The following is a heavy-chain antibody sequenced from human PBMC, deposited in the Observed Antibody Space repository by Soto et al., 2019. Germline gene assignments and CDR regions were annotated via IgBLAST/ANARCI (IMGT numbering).Heavy chain of an antibody. CDR2: VSYYNGNT. J-gene: IGHJ4*02. CDR3: ARDLTRFCSGGSCPFSM. D-gene: IGHD2-15*01. V-gene: IGHV1-18*01. CDR1: EDIFNNFG. Sequence: QAQLVQSGAEVKKPGASVRVACTASEDIFNNFGITWVRQAPGQGLEWLGWVSYYNGNTNYAQMLHGRVLMTTDTATSTAYLELRSLTFNDTAVYYCARDLTRFCSGGSCPFSMWGKGTQVIVSS.